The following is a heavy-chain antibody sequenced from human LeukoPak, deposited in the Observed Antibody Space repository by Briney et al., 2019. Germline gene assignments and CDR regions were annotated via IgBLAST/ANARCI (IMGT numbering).Heavy chain of an antibody. D-gene: IGHD6-19*01. CDR3: TRESSSGWSKYIDY. Sequence: GGSLRLPCAASGFTFSGSAMHWVRQASGKGLEWVGRIRSKANSYATAYAASVKGRFTISRDDSKNTAYLQMNSLKTEDTAVYYCTRESSSGWSKYIDYWGQGTLVTVSS. CDR2: IRSKANSYAT. V-gene: IGHV3-73*01. J-gene: IGHJ4*02. CDR1: GFTFSGSA.